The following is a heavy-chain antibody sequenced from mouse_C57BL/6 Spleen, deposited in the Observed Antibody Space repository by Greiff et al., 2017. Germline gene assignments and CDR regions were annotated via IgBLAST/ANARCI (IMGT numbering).Heavy chain of an antibody. J-gene: IGHJ3*01. V-gene: IGHV5-9-1*02. Sequence: EVQGVESGEGLVKPGGSLTLSCAASGFTFSSYAMSWVRQTPEKRLEWVAYISSGGDYIYYADTVKGRFTISRDNARNTLYLQMSSLKSEDTAMYYCTREGGYWFAYWGQGTLVTVSA. CDR3: TREGGYWFAY. D-gene: IGHD1-1*02. CDR2: ISSGGDYI. CDR1: GFTFSSYA.